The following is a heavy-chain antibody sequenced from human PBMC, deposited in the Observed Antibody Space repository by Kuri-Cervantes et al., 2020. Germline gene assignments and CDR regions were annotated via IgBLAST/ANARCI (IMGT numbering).Heavy chain of an antibody. CDR1: GFTFSSYS. CDR2: ISGSGGST. D-gene: IGHD2-8*02. Sequence: GGSLRLSCSASGFTFSSYSMNWVRQAPGKVLEWVSVISGSGGSTYYEDSVKGRFNISRDNSKNTLYLQMNSLRAEDTAVYYCAKRVGFVQVVYFDYWGQGTLVTVSS. J-gene: IGHJ4*02. V-gene: IGHV3-23*01. CDR3: AKRVGFVQVVYFDY.